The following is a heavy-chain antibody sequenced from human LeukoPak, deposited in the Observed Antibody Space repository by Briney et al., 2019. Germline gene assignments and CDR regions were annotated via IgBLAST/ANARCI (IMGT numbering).Heavy chain of an antibody. Sequence: GGSLRLSCAASGFTFNNYPMTWVRQAPGKGLEWVSAISPSDGSTFYADSVMGRFTISRDSSKNTLYLQMNSLRAEDTALYYCAKLTRGWFEDFWGQGTLVTVSS. CDR3: AKLTRGWFEDF. V-gene: IGHV3-23*01. CDR1: GFTFNNYP. J-gene: IGHJ4*02. CDR2: ISPSDGST. D-gene: IGHD6-19*01.